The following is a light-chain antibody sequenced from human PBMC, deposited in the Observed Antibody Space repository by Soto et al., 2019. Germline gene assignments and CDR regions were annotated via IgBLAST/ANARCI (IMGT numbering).Light chain of an antibody. CDR2: GAS. V-gene: IGKV3-20*01. J-gene: IGKJ1*01. Sequence: DIVMTQSPASLSVSPGERATLSCRASQSVSTNLAWYLQKPGQAPRLLIYGASNRATGIPDRFSGSGSGTDFTLTISRLEPEDFAVYYCQQYGSSPRTFGQGTKVDIK. CDR3: QQYGSSPRT. CDR1: QSVSTN.